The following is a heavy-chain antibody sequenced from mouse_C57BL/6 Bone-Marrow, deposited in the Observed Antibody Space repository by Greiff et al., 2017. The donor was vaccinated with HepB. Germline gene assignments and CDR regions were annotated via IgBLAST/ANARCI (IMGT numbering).Heavy chain of an antibody. CDR2: INYDGSST. D-gene: IGHD2-2*01. J-gene: IGHJ1*03. V-gene: IGHV5-16*01. CDR3: ARDGYYWYFDV. Sequence: VQLKESEGGLVQPGSSMKLSCTASGFTFSDYYMAWVRQVPEKGLEWVANINYDGSSTYYLDSLKSRFIISRDNAKNILYLQMSSLKSEDTATYYCARDGYYWYFDVWGTGTTVTVSS. CDR1: GFTFSDYY.